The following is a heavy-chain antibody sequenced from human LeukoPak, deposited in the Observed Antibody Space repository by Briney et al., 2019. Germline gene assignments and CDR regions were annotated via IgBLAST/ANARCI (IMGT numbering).Heavy chain of an antibody. Sequence: ASVKVSCKTSGYTFTGYFMHWVRQAPGQGLEWMGWINPNGGGTNYAQKFQGRVTMTRDTSISTAYMDLSRLRSDDTAVYYCARESGLYGSGSRYWGQGTLVTVSS. J-gene: IGHJ4*02. CDR3: ARESGLYGSGSRY. CDR2: INPNGGGT. V-gene: IGHV1-2*02. CDR1: GYTFTGYF. D-gene: IGHD3-10*01.